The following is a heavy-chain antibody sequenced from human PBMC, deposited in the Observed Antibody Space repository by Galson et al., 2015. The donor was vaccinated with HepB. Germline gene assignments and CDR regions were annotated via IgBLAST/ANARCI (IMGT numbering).Heavy chain of an antibody. Sequence: SVKVSCKASGYSFNTYNMHWVRQAPGQSLEWVGWINTGNGHTKYSRKFQGRVTITRDSSASTAYMELSSLRSDDTAVYYCARYSPSRCPSTTCYLHAFDMWGQGTMVTVSS. J-gene: IGHJ3*02. V-gene: IGHV1-3*04. D-gene: IGHD2-2*01. CDR2: INTGNGHT. CDR1: GYSFNTYN. CDR3: ARYSPSRCPSTTCYLHAFDM.